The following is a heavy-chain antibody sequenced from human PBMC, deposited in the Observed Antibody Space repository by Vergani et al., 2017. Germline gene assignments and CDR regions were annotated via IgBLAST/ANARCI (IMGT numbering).Heavy chain of an antibody. CDR3: AKRGGPVELTPRYYYDYYMDV. J-gene: IGHJ6*03. D-gene: IGHD2-21*02. V-gene: IGHV3-23*01. CDR2: ISGSGGXT. Sequence: EVQLLESGGGLVQPGGSLRLSCAASGFTFSSYAMSWVRQAPGKGLEWVSAISGSGGXTYYADSVKGRFTISRDNSKNTLYLQMNSLRAEDTAVYYWAKRGGPVELTPRYYYDYYMDVWGKGTTVTVSS. CDR1: GFTFSSYA.